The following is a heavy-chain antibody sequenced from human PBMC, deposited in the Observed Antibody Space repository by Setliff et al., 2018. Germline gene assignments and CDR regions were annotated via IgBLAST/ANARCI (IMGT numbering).Heavy chain of an antibody. J-gene: IGHJ5*02. CDR1: GYTFTGYY. V-gene: IGHV1-2*02. CDR3: ARDGASWLNWFDP. CDR2: INPNSGGT. D-gene: IGHD2-2*01. Sequence: GASVKVSCKASGYTFTGYYMHWIRQAPGQGLEWMGWINPNSGGTNYAQKFQGRVTMTRDTSITAAYLELSSLRYDDTAVYYCARDGASWLNWFDPWGQGTLVTVSS.